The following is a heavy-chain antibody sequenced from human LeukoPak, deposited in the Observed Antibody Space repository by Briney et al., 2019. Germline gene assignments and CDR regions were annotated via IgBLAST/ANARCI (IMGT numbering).Heavy chain of an antibody. Sequence: ASVKVSCKVSGYTLSELSMHWVRQAPGKGLEWMGGFDPEDGETIYAQKFQGRVTMTEDTFTDTAYMELSSLRSEDTAVYYCAGDTDTRVEPAVILGFWGRGTLVTVSS. D-gene: IGHD2-2*01. CDR3: AGDTDTRVEPAVILGF. CDR1: GYTLSELS. V-gene: IGHV1-24*01. CDR2: FDPEDGET. J-gene: IGHJ4*02.